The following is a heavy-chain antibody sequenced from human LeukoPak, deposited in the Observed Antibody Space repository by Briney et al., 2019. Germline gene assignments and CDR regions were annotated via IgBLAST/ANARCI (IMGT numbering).Heavy chain of an antibody. J-gene: IGHJ4*02. CDR2: IYNDDSGGST. Sequence: GGSLRLSCAASGFTVSSSYMSWVRQAPGKGLEWVSVIYNDDSGGSTYYADSVRDRFTIYRDNSKNTLYLQMNSLKAEDTAVYYCAQDVAYYDFWSGFGYWGQGTLVTVSS. V-gene: IGHV3-66*01. CDR3: AQDVAYYDFWSGFGY. D-gene: IGHD3-3*01. CDR1: GFTVSSSY.